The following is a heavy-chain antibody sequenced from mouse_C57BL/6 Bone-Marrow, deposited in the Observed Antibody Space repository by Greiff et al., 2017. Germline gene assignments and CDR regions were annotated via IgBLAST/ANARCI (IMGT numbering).Heavy chain of an antibody. Sequence: VKLQESGAELARPGASVKLSCKASGYTFTSYGISWVKQRTGQGLEWIGEIYPRSGNTYYNEKFKGKATLTADKSSSTAYMELRSLTSEDSAVYFCARGTMIKAWFAYWGQGTLVTVSA. V-gene: IGHV1-81*01. CDR1: GYTFTSYG. CDR3: ARGTMIKAWFAY. CDR2: IYPRSGNT. J-gene: IGHJ3*01. D-gene: IGHD2-4*01.